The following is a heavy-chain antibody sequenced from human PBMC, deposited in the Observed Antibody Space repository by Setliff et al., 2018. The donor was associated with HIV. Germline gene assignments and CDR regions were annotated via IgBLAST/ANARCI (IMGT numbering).Heavy chain of an antibody. CDR2: INHSGST. J-gene: IGHJ1*01. V-gene: IGHV4-34*01. D-gene: IGHD2-15*01. CDR3: ARARRAGSGPKYFQH. Sequence: TLSLPCAVYGGSFNGYYWSWIRQPPGKGLEWIGEINHSGSTNYNPSLKSRVTMSVDKSKNQFSLRLSSVTAADTAVYYCARARRAGSGPKYFQHWGQGTLVTVSS. CDR1: GGSFNGYY.